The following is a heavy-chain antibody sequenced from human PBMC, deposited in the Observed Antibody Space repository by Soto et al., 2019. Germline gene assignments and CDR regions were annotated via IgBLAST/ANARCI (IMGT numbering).Heavy chain of an antibody. CDR1: GFTFSSYA. Sequence: EVQLLESGGGLVQPGGSLRLSCAASGFTFSSYAMSWVRQAPGKGLEWVSAISGSGGSTYYADSVKGRFTISRDNSKNTLYLQMNSLRAEDTAVYYCAKNPPPPYYDGSGGYYKNDAFDIWGQGTMVTVSS. V-gene: IGHV3-23*01. J-gene: IGHJ3*02. CDR2: ISGSGGST. CDR3: AKNPPPPYYDGSGGYYKNDAFDI. D-gene: IGHD3-10*01.